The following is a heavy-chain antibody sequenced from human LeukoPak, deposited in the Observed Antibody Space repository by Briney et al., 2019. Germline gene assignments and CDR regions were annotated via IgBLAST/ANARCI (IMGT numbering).Heavy chain of an antibody. J-gene: IGHJ4*02. CDR2: ISSNGGST. V-gene: IGHV3-64*01. CDR1: GFTFSTYA. D-gene: IGHD1-26*01. CDR3: ARAPREGYSGSYYDF. Sequence: GGSLRLSCAASGFTFSTYAMHWVRQAPGKGLEYVSAISSNGGSTYYANSVKGRLTISRDNSKNTLYLQMGSLRAEDMAVYYCARAPREGYSGSYYDFWGQGTLVTVSS.